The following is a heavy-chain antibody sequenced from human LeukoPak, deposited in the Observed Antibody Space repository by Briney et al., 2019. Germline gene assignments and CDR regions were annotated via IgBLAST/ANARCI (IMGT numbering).Heavy chain of an antibody. Sequence: GGSLRLSCAASGFTFSSYWMHWVRQAPGEGLVWVSRINSDGSSTSYADSVKGRFTISRDNAKNTLYLQMNSLRVEDTAVYFCARGYSGSYRVDYWGQGTLVTVSS. J-gene: IGHJ4*02. V-gene: IGHV3-74*01. CDR2: INSDGSST. CDR3: ARGYSGSYRVDY. D-gene: IGHD1-26*01. CDR1: GFTFSSYW.